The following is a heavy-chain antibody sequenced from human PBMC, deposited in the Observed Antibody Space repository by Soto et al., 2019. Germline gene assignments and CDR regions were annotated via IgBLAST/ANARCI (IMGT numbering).Heavy chain of an antibody. V-gene: IGHV3-9*01. D-gene: IGHD6-19*01. CDR3: AKDRRSGWYRDAFDI. CDR2: ISWNSGSI. Sequence: HPGGSLRLSCAASGFTFDDYAMHWVRQAPGKGLEWVSGISWNSGSIGYADSVKGRFTISRDNAKNSLYLQMNSLRAEDTALYYCAKDRRSGWYRDAFDIWGQGTMVTVSS. J-gene: IGHJ3*02. CDR1: GFTFDDYA.